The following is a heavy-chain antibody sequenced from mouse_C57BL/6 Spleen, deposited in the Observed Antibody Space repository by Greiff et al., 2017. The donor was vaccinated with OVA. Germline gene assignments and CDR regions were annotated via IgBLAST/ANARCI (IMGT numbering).Heavy chain of an antibody. J-gene: IGHJ2*01. CDR3: ASSTYDGYYCYFDY. D-gene: IGHD2-3*01. CDR1: GFTFSSYA. Sequence: EVQGVESGGGLVKPGGSLKLSCAASGFTFSSYAMSWVRQTPEKRLEWVATISDGGSYTYYPDNVKGRFTISRDNAKNNLYLQMSHLKSEDTAMYYCASSTYDGYYCYFDYWGQGTTLTVSS. CDR2: ISDGGSYT. V-gene: IGHV5-4*01.